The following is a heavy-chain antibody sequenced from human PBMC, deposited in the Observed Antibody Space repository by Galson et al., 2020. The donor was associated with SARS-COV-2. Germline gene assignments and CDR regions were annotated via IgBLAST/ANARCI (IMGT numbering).Heavy chain of an antibody. J-gene: IGHJ6*02. D-gene: IGHD6-13*01. CDR1: GGSIDSIRTHY. CDR3: ARDRGLASSEGVDV. Sequence: SETLSLTCNVSGGSIDSIRTHYWSWIRQPPGKRLEWIGYIYYSGSVNLNPSLQSRVTLSVDTSRNQFSLKLRSVTAADTAVYYCARDRGLASSEGVDVWGQGTTVTVSS. CDR2: IYYSGSV. V-gene: IGHV4-59*11.